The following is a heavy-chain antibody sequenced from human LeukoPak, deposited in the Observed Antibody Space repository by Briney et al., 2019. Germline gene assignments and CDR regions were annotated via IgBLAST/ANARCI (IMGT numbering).Heavy chain of an antibody. CDR1: GFSLKNVR. CDR3: TVDIV. D-gene: IGHD2-15*01. Sequence: PGGSMRPSCAASGFSLKNVRINWVRQAPGKGLEWIGHISGEPDGDPEEYAAPVKGRFIISRDDGKDTFYLQLTNLKIEDTAVYYCTVDIVWGQGTLVTVSS. CDR2: ISGEPDGDPE. V-gene: IGHV3-15*01. J-gene: IGHJ4*02.